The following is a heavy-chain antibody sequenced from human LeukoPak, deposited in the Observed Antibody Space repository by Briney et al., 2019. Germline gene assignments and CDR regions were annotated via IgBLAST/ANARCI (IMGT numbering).Heavy chain of an antibody. CDR1: GGTFSSYA. CDR2: IIPIFGTA. CDR3: ARGSENIVVVPAARYAFDI. D-gene: IGHD2-2*01. Sequence: ALGKVSCKAAGGTFSSYAISWVRQARGQGLEWRGGIIPIFGTANYAQKFQGRVTITADESTSTAYMELSSLRSEDTAVYYCARGSENIVVVPAARYAFDIWGQGTMVTVSS. V-gene: IGHV1-69*01. J-gene: IGHJ3*02.